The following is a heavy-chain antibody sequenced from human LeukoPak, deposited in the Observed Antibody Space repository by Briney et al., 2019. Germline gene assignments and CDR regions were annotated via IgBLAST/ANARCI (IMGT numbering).Heavy chain of an antibody. Sequence: GGSLRLSCAASGFTFSSYSMNWVRQAPGKGLEWVSSISSSSSYIYYADSVKGRFTISRDNAKNSLYLQMNSLRAEDTDVYYCGRALGYCGGGSCYGYWGQGTLVTVSS. CDR2: ISSSSSYI. D-gene: IGHD2-15*01. V-gene: IGHV3-21*01. CDR3: GRALGYCGGGSCYGY. J-gene: IGHJ4*02. CDR1: GFTFSSYS.